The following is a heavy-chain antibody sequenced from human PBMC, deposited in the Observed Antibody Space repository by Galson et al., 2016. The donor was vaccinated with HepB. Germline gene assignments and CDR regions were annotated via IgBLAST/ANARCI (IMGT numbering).Heavy chain of an antibody. Sequence: LRLSCAASGFTLNNHAMNWVRQAPGKGLEWVSTISPSGDNTYYADSVKGRSTISRDISKNTLYLQMNSLRADDTALYYCARRGINWGFFDYWGQGTLVT. CDR2: ISPSGDNT. D-gene: IGHD7-27*01. CDR1: GFTLNNHA. J-gene: IGHJ4*02. CDR3: ARRGINWGFFDY. V-gene: IGHV3-23*01.